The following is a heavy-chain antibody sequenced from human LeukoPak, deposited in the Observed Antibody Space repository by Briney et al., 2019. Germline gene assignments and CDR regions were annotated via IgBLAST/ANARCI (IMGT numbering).Heavy chain of an antibody. V-gene: IGHV6-1*01. CDR3: ARENTLVRGVINPLDY. CDR2: TLYRSKWSY. Sequence: SQTLSLTWAISGDSVSSNDAAWNWIRQSPSRGLEWLGRTLYRSKWSYDYAVSVRGRITINPDTSKNQFSLQLSSVTPEDTAVYYCARENTLVRGVINPLDYWGQGTLVTVSP. J-gene: IGHJ4*02. CDR1: GDSVSSNDAA. D-gene: IGHD3-10*01.